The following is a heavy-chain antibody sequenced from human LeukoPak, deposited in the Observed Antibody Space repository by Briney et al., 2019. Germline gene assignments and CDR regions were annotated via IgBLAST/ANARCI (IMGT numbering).Heavy chain of an antibody. J-gene: IGHJ6*02. CDR1: GYTFTSYA. V-gene: IGHV1-3*01. CDR2: INAGNGNT. Sequence: ASVKVSCKASGYTFTSYAMHWVRQAPGQRLEWMGWINAGNGNTKYSQKFQGRVTITRDTSASTAYMELSSLRSEDTAVYYCARDYDSSGYCRGCFENTYGMDVWGQGTTVTVSS. D-gene: IGHD3-22*01. CDR3: ARDYDSSGYCRGCFENTYGMDV.